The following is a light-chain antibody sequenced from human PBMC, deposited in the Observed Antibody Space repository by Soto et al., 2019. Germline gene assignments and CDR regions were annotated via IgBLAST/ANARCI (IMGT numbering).Light chain of an antibody. CDR2: EVS. CDR3: SSYAGSNNLV. Sequence: QSALTQPPSASGSPGQSVTISCTGTSSDIGDYNYVSWYQQHPGEAPKLMIYEVSKRHSGVPDRFSGSKSGNTASLTVSGLQPEDEADYYCSSYAGSNNLVFGGGTKVTVL. CDR1: SSDIGDYNY. J-gene: IGLJ2*01. V-gene: IGLV2-8*01.